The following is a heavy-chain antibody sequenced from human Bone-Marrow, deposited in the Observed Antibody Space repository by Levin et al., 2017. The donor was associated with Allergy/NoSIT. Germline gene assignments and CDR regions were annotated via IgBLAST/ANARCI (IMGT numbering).Heavy chain of an antibody. CDR3: ATNYYGDYVKFDY. Sequence: ASVKVSCKASGYTVTDYYIYWVRQAPGQGLEWMGWINPNSGGTKYAQKFQGRVTMTRDTAISVAYMELSRLRSDDTAVYYCATNYYGDYVKFDYWGQGTLITVSS. V-gene: IGHV1-2*02. D-gene: IGHD4-17*01. CDR2: INPNSGGT. CDR1: GYTVTDYY. J-gene: IGHJ4*02.